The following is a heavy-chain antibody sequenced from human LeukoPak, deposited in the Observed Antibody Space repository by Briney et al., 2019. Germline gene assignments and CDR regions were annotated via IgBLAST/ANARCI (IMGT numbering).Heavy chain of an antibody. J-gene: IGHJ6*03. CDR3: AKGGYSNGRYYYYYMDV. Sequence: GRSLRLSCTASGFIFGDYGLSWVRQAPGKGLEWVGFIRSKADGVTTEYAASVKGRFTISRDDSKNIAYLQMNSLRAEDTAVYYCAKGGYSNGRYYYYYMDVWGEGTTVTVSS. CDR1: GFIFGDYG. CDR2: IRSKADGVTT. D-gene: IGHD5-18*01. V-gene: IGHV3-49*04.